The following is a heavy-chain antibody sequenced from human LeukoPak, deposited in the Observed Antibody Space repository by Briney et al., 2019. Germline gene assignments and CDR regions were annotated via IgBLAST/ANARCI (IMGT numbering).Heavy chain of an antibody. CDR2: IYYIGST. J-gene: IGHJ6*03. V-gene: IGHV4-39*01. CDR3: ARTLVWRLNPYYYYYYYMDV. Sequence: SETLSLICTVSGHPLSSSSYHWRWIRQPPGRGLVWYWSIYYIGSTYYNPSLKSRVTICVDTSKNQFSLKLSSVTAADTAVYYCARTLVWRLNPYYYYYYYMDVWGKGTTVTVSS. CDR1: GHPLSSSSYH. D-gene: IGHD3-3*01.